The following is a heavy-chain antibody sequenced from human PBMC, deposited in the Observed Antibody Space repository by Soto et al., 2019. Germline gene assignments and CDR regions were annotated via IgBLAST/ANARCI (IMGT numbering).Heavy chain of an antibody. CDR3: AREPATAKPEGVDF. CDR2: INPNSGGT. Sequence: VASVKVSCKTSEYTFTDNYIYWIRQAPGQGLEWMGWINPNSGGTKYAPKFQGGVTMTRDTSITTAYMELSRLRSGDTAVYYCAREPATAKPEGVDFWGQGTLVTVSS. V-gene: IGHV1-2*02. J-gene: IGHJ4*02. D-gene: IGHD1-1*01. CDR1: EYTFTDNY.